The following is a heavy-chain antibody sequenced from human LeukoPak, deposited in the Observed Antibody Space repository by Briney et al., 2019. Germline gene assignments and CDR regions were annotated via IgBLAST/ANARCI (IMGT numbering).Heavy chain of an antibody. D-gene: IGHD4-17*01. CDR2: TYYRSKWYN. CDR3: AKDGGDYGSSYAMDV. CDR1: GDSVSSNRAA. Sequence: SQTLLLTCAISGDSVSSNRAAWNWIRQSPSRGLEWLGRTYYRSKWYNNYAASVKSRITISPDTSKNQFSLHLNSVTPEDTAVYYCAKDGGDYGSSYAMDVWGQGTTVTVSS. J-gene: IGHJ6*02. V-gene: IGHV6-1*01.